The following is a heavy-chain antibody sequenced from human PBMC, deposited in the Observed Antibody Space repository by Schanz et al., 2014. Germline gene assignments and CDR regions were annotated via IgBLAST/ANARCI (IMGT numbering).Heavy chain of an antibody. D-gene: IGHD2-2*01. J-gene: IGHJ4*02. CDR2: IGAFQGNT. CDR3: LRANPTQHVVLPDALRY. CDR1: GYYFGGFG. V-gene: IGHV1-18*01. Sequence: QVQLVQSGTEVKKPGASMKISCKAFGYYFGGFGISWVRQAPGQGFEWMGWIGAFQGNTKYAQKFQDRVPLTRDTPASTAYMELRSLRPDDTAVYYCLRANPTQHVVLPDALRYWGQGTLVSVSS.